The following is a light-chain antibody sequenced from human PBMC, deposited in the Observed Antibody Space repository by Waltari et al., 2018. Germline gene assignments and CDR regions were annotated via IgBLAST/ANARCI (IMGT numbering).Light chain of an antibody. CDR2: DDS. Sequence: YVLTQPPSVSVAPGQTARLPCGGDNIRFKAVHWYQQKTGQAPMLLLYDDSVRPSGIPERFSGAKAGDTATLTITRVEAGDEADYYCQVWDTDSDHLFGGGTKLTVL. J-gene: IGLJ3*02. V-gene: IGLV3-21*02. CDR1: NIRFKA. CDR3: QVWDTDSDHL.